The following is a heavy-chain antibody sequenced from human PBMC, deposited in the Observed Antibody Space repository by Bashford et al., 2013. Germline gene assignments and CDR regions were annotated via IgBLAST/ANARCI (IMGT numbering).Heavy chain of an antibody. V-gene: IGHV4-59*01. D-gene: IGHD2-2*01. CDR2: IYYSGST. CDR1: GGSISSYY. CDR3: ARGIVVVPANYGMDV. Sequence: SSETLSLTCTVSGGSISSYYWSWIRQPPGKGLEWIGYIYYSGSTNYNPSLKSRVTISVDTSKNQFSLKLSSVTAADTAVYYCARGIVVVPANYGMDVWGQGTTVTVSS. J-gene: IGHJ6*02.